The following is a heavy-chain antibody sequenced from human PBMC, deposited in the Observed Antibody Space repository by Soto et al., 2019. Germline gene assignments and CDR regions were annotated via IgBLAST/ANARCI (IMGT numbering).Heavy chain of an antibody. Sequence: QVQLQESGPGLVKPSQTLSLTCTLSGGSISSEGYYWTWIRQHPGKGLEWIGDFYYSGTTSYNPSLKSRRTISVDTSNNQFSLRLSSVTAADTAMYYCARRHDILTGPDSFDVWGRGTMVTVSS. CDR3: ARRHDILTGPDSFDV. J-gene: IGHJ3*01. V-gene: IGHV4-31*03. D-gene: IGHD3-9*01. CDR1: GGSISSEGYY. CDR2: FYYSGTT.